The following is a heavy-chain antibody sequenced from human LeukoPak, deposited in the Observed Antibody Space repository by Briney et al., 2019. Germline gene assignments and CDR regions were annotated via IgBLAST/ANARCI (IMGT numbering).Heavy chain of an antibody. CDR3: AKRGVVIRVFLVGFHKEAYYFDS. CDR2: MSGSGGGT. J-gene: IGHJ4*02. CDR1: GTTLSNYG. D-gene: IGHD3-10*01. Sequence: GGSLRLSCAVSGTTLSNYGMSWVRQAPGKGLEWVAGMSGSGGGTNYADSVKGRFTISRDNPKNTLHLQMNSLRAEDTAVYFCAKRGVVIRVFLVGFHKEAYYFDSWGQGALVTVSS. V-gene: IGHV3-23*01.